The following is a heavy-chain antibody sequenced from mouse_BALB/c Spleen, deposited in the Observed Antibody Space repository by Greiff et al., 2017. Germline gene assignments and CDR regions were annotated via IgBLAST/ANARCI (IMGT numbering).Heavy chain of an antibody. CDR3: ARVGTATVVATPYWCFDV. CDR1: GFTFSSYA. CDR2: ISSGGSYT. V-gene: IGHV5-9-4*01. J-gene: IGHJ1*01. Sequence: EVKLMESGGGLVKPGGSLKLSCAASGFTFSSYAMSWVRQSPEKRLEWVAEISSGGSYTYYPDTVTGRFTISRDNAKNTLYLEMSSLRSEDTAMYYCARVGTATVVATPYWCFDVWGAGTTVTVSS. D-gene: IGHD1-1*01.